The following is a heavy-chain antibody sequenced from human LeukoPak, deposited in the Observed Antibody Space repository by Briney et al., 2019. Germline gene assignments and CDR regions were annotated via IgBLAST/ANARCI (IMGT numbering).Heavy chain of an antibody. Sequence: SGGSLRLSCAASGFTFSSYGMHWVRQAPGKGLEWVSLISSDGSSQYYADSVKGRFTISRDTSNNTLYLQMNSLRAEDTAVYYCARVSRDGYNPKYRGQGTLVTVSS. V-gene: IGHV3-30-3*01. J-gene: IGHJ4*02. CDR1: GFTFSSYG. CDR3: ARVSRDGYNPKY. D-gene: IGHD5-24*01. CDR2: ISSDGSSQ.